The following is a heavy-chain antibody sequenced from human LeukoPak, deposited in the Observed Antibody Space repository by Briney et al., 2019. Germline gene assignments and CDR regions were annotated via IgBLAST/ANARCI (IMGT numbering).Heavy chain of an antibody. CDR1: GFTFSSYG. CDR2: ISYDGSNK. CDR3: AKDAGGEYFDY. V-gene: IGHV3-30*18. Sequence: GGSLRLSCAASGFTFSSYGMHWVRQAPGKGLEWVAVISYDGSNKYYADSAKGRFTISRDNSKNTLYLQMNSLRAEDTAVYYCAKDAGGEYFDYWGQGTLVTVSS. J-gene: IGHJ4*02. D-gene: IGHD3-16*01.